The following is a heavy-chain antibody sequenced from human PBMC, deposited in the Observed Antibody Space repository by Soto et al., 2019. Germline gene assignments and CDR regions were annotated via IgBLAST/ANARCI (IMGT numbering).Heavy chain of an antibody. CDR1: GFTFSSYW. D-gene: IGHD2-2*01. J-gene: IGHJ6*03. CDR2: IKQDGSEK. CDR3: AGEGVVPAAIHYYYYMDV. V-gene: IGHV3-7*01. Sequence: GGSLRLSCAASGFTFSSYWMSWVRQAQEKGLEWVANIKQDGSEKYYVDSVKGRCTISRDNAKNSLNRQMNSLRAEDTAVYYCAGEGVVPAAIHYYYYMDVGGKGTTVTVSS.